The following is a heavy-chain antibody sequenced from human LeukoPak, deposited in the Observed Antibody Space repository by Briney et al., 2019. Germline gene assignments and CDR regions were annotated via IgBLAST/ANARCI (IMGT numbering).Heavy chain of an antibody. CDR1: GGSISSSTYY. CDR3: ARRESRRSYYFDY. V-gene: IGHV4-39*01. CDR2: IYYSGST. J-gene: IGHJ4*02. Sequence: SETLSLTCSVSGGSISSSTYYWGWIRQPPGKGLEWIGSIYYSGSTYYNQSLKSRVTISVDTSKNQFSLKLSSVTAADTSVYYCARRESRRSYYFDYWGQGTLVTVSS.